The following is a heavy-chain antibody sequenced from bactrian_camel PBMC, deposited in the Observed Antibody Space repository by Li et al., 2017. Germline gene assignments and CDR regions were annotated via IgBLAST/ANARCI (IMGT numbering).Heavy chain of an antibody. D-gene: IGHD6*01. CDR1: GYTYSSNC. J-gene: IGHJ4*01. V-gene: IGHV3S31*01. CDR3: AATFGPVAAGPLKSTAFDI. CDR2: IYPGNSST. Sequence: VQLVESGGGSVQAGGSLRLSCAASGYTYSSNCMGWFRQAPGKEREGVASIYPGNSSTYYANSVKGRFTIFQDNAKNKVYLQMNSLKPEDTAKYYCAATFGPVAAGPLKSTAFDIWGQGTQVTVS.